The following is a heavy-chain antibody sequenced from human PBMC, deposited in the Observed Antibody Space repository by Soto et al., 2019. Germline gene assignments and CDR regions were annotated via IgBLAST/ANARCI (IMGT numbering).Heavy chain of an antibody. Sequence: DVPLVESGGGSVQPGGSLSLSCAATGFTFSYYWMHWVRQAPGKGLVWVSRIHSDGSSTTDADSVKGRFTISRDNAKNTLYLQMKSLRAEEKAVYYCARGQWGAFDLWGQGTMVTVAS. CDR2: IHSDGSST. D-gene: IGHD1-26*01. CDR3: ARGQWGAFDL. J-gene: IGHJ3*01. CDR1: GFTFSYYW. V-gene: IGHV3-74*01.